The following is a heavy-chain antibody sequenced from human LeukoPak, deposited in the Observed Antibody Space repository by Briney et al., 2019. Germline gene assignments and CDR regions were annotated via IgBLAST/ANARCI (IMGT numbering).Heavy chain of an antibody. CDR3: AKSRMGVMAFDY. CDR2: IYHSGST. Sequence: SESLSLTCTVSGYSISSVYYWGWIRQPPGKGLEGVGSIYHSGSTYYNPSLKSRVTISVDTSNNQFSLKLSSVTAADTAVYYCAKSRMGVMAFDYWGQGTLVTVSS. CDR1: GYSISSVYY. V-gene: IGHV4-38-2*02. D-gene: IGHD3-16*01. J-gene: IGHJ4*02.